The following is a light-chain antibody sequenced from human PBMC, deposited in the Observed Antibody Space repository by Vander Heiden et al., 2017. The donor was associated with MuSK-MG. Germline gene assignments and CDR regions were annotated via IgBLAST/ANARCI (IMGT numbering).Light chain of an antibody. CDR1: ESVSSN. Sequence: EIVMTQSPATLSVSPGERAALSCRASESVSSNLAWYQQKPGQAPRLLIYGASTRATGIPARFTGSGYGTEFTLTISSRQSEDFAVYYCQQYNNWPPYTFGQGTKVXIK. CDR2: GAS. CDR3: QQYNNWPPYT. V-gene: IGKV3-15*01. J-gene: IGKJ2*01.